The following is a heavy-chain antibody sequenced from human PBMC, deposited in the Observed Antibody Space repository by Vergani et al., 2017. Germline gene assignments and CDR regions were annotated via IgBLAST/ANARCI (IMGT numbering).Heavy chain of an antibody. J-gene: IGHJ4*02. CDR3: AGEGRGWELLFGMIDY. CDR2: ISAYNGNT. V-gene: IGHV1-18*01. Sequence: QVQLVQSGAEVKKPGASVKVSCKASGYTFTSYGISWVRQAPGQGLEWMGWISAYNGNTNYAQKLQGRVTMTTDTSTSTAYMGGRSLRSEDTAVYYCAGEGRGWELLFGMIDYWGQGTLVTVSS. D-gene: IGHD1-26*01. CDR1: GYTFTSYG.